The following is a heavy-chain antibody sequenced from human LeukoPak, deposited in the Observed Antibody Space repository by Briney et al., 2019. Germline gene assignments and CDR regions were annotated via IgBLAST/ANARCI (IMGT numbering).Heavy chain of an antibody. CDR2: ISYDGSNK. CDR1: GFTFSSYW. CDR3: AKDYDYGDYEGIDY. J-gene: IGHJ4*02. D-gene: IGHD4-17*01. V-gene: IGHV3-30*18. Sequence: GGSLRLSCAASGFTFSSYWMHWVRQAPGKGLEWVAVISYDGSNKYYADSVKGRFTISRDNSKNTLYLQMNSLRAEDTAVYYCAKDYDYGDYEGIDYWGQGTLVTVSS.